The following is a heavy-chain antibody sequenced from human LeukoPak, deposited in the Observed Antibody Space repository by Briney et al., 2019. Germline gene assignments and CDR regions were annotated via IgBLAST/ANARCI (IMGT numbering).Heavy chain of an antibody. J-gene: IGHJ3*02. Sequence: SETLSLTCTVSGGSISSGGYYWSWIRPHPGKGLEWIGYIYYSGSTYYNPSLKSRVTISVDTSKNQFSLKLSSVTAADTAVYYCARERYSSSWNDAFDIWGQGTMATVSS. V-gene: IGHV4-31*03. CDR2: IYYSGST. CDR1: GGSISSGGYY. CDR3: ARERYSSSWNDAFDI. D-gene: IGHD6-13*01.